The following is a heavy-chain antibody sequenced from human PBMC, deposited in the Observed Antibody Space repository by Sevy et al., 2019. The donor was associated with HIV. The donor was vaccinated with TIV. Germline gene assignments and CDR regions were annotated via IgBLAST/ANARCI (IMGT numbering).Heavy chain of an antibody. Sequence: GGSLRLSCAASGFTFSDYYMSWIRQAPGKGLEWVSYISSSGSTIYYAESVEGRVTISRDNAHNSLYLQMNSLRVEDKAVYYCARKERTRANWFDPWGQGTLVTVSS. V-gene: IGHV3-11*04. CDR3: ARKERTRANWFDP. CDR1: GFTFSDYY. CDR2: ISSSGSTI. J-gene: IGHJ5*02.